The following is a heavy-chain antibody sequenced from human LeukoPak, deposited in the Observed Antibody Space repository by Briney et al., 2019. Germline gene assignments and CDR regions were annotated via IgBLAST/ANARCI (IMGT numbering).Heavy chain of an antibody. CDR2: IYSGGTT. D-gene: IGHD5-24*01. V-gene: IGHV3-53*01. CDR3: AKEGRDVKNARYGMDV. J-gene: IGHJ6*02. CDR1: GFTFSSYA. Sequence: PGGSLRLSCAASGFTFSSYAMGWVRQAPGKGLEWVSVIYSGGTTYYADSVKGRFTFSRDNSKNTLYLQMNSLRAEDTAVYYCAKEGRDVKNARYGMDVWGQGTTVTVSS.